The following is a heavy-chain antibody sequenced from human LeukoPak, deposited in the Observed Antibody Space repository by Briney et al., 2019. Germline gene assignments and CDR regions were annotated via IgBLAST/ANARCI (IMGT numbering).Heavy chain of an antibody. CDR2: ISSSSSTI. Sequence: GGSLRLSCAASGFTFSSYSMNWVRQAPGKGLEWVSYISSSSSTIYYADSVKGRFTISRDNAKNSLYLQMNSLRAEDTAVYYCARSLAGYYYYYYMDVWGKGTTVTVSS. J-gene: IGHJ6*03. CDR1: GFTFSSYS. CDR3: ARSLAGYYYYYYMDV. V-gene: IGHV3-48*01.